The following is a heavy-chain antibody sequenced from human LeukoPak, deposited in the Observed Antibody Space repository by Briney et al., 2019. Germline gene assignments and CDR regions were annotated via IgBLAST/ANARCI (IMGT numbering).Heavy chain of an antibody. CDR2: ISGSGGST. CDR3: ARGPDPVVRGPRRAFDL. Sequence: GGSLRLSCAASGFTFSSYAMSWVRQAPGKGLEWVSAISGSGGSTCYADSVKGRFIISRDDSKNTVYLQMNSLGVDDTALYYCARGPDPVVRGPRRAFDLWGQGTMVTVSS. V-gene: IGHV3-23*01. J-gene: IGHJ3*01. CDR1: GFTFSSYA. D-gene: IGHD3-10*01.